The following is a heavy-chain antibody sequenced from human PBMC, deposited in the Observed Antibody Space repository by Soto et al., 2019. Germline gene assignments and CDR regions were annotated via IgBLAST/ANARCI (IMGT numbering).Heavy chain of an antibody. Sequence: GGSLRLSCAASGFTFDDYAMHWVRQAPGKGLEWVSGISWNSGSIGYADSVKGRFTISRDNAKNSLYLQMNSLRAEDTALYYCAKDSHYYGPGRRSGYHYGLDVWAQGSTVTVSS. CDR3: AKDSHYYGPGRRSGYHYGLDV. D-gene: IGHD3-10*01. CDR1: GFTFDDYA. CDR2: ISWNSGSI. V-gene: IGHV3-9*01. J-gene: IGHJ6*01.